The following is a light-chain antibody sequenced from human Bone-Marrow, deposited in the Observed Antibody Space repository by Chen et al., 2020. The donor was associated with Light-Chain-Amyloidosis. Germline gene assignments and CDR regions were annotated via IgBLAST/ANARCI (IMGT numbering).Light chain of an antibody. CDR2: DAS. J-gene: IGKJ2*01. Sequence: DIQMTQSPSSLSASVGDRVTITCQASQDISNYLNWYQQKPGKAPKLLIYDASNLETGVPSRFSGSGSGTDFTFTISSLQPEDSATYYCRQYDNLPYTFGQGTKLEIK. V-gene: IGKV1-33*01. CDR1: QDISNY. CDR3: RQYDNLPYT.